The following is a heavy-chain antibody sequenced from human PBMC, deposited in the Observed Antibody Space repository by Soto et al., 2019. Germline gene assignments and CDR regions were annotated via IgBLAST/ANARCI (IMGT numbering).Heavy chain of an antibody. CDR2: ISSSSSTI. Sequence: HPGGSLRLSCAASGFTFSSYSMNWVRQAPGKGLEWVSYISSSSSTIYYADSVKGRFTISRDNAKNSLYLQMNSLRAEDTAMYYCAREGSSSGWYGAYYYYYMDVWGKGTTVTVSS. J-gene: IGHJ6*03. D-gene: IGHD6-19*01. CDR3: AREGSSSGWYGAYYYYYMDV. CDR1: GFTFSSYS. V-gene: IGHV3-48*01.